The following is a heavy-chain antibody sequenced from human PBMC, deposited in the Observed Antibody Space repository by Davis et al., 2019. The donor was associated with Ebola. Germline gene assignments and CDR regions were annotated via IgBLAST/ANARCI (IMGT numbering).Heavy chain of an antibody. J-gene: IGHJ4*02. CDR2: VSSDGSYK. Sequence: GESLKISCAASGFTFSKHGMHWVRQAPGKGLEWVAVVSSDGSYKYYGDSAEGRFTISRTNSKNTLYLQMNSLRAEDTAVDYCAKDVGYSTSWYIDYWGQGTLVTVSS. D-gene: IGHD6-13*01. V-gene: IGHV3-30*18. CDR3: AKDVGYSTSWYIDY. CDR1: GFTFSKHG.